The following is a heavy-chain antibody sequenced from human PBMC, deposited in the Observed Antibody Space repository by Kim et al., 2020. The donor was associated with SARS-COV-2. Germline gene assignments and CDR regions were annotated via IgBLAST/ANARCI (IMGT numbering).Heavy chain of an antibody. D-gene: IGHD1-1*01. V-gene: IGHV3-30-3*01. Sequence: GGSLRLSCAASGFTFSSYAMHWVRQAPGKGLEWVAVISYDGSNKYYADSVKGRFTISRDNSKNTLYLQMNSLRAEDTAVYYCARDGNYGMDVWGQGTTVT. J-gene: IGHJ6*02. CDR2: ISYDGSNK. CDR3: ARDGNYGMDV. CDR1: GFTFSSYA.